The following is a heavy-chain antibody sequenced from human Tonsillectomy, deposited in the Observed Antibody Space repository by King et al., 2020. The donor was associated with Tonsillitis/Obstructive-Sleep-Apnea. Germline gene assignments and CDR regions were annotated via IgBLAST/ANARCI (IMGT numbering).Heavy chain of an antibody. Sequence: QLVQSGAEVKKPGASVKVSCKASGYTFTSYGISWVRQAPGQGLEWMGWISAYNGNTNYAQKLQGRVTMTTDTSTSTAYMELRSLRSDDTAVYYWARGNGDIVVVPAASDAFDIWGQGTMVTVSS. D-gene: IGHD2-2*01. CDR1: GYTFTSYG. CDR2: ISAYNGNT. J-gene: IGHJ3*02. V-gene: IGHV1-18*01. CDR3: ARGNGDIVVVPAASDAFDI.